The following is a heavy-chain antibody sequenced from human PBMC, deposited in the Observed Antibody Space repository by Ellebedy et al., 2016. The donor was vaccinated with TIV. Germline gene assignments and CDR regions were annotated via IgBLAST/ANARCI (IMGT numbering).Heavy chain of an antibody. CDR1: GFTFNNFA. D-gene: IGHD5-12*01. V-gene: IGHV3-23*01. CDR3: AKGPPGYSGSSLHLFYFDY. Sequence: GESLKISCAASGFTFNNFAMGWVRQAPRKGLEWVSGISGSGVRTYYTDSVKGRFTISRDNSRKTMSLHMDSLRAEDTAVYYCAKGPPGYSGSSLHLFYFDYWGQGTLVAVSS. CDR2: ISGSGVRT. J-gene: IGHJ4*02.